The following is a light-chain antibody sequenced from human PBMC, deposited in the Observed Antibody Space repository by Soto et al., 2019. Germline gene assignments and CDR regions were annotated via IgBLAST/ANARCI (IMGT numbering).Light chain of an antibody. CDR1: QSIVYSDGHAY. CDR2: QVS. V-gene: IGKV2-30*01. Sequence: DVVMTQSPLSLSVTLGQPASISCWSSQSIVYSDGHAYLNWFHQRPGKSPRRLIYQVSKRDSGVTDRFSGSGSGTDFTLKISRVEAEDVGVYYCMQGTHWPPTFGRGTKVEIK. CDR3: MQGTHWPPT. J-gene: IGKJ1*01.